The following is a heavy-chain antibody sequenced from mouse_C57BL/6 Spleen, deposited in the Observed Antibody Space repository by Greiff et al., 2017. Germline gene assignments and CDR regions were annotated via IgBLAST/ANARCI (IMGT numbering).Heavy chain of an antibody. D-gene: IGHD2-2*01. CDR1: GYTFTSYG. Sequence: VQLQQSGAELARPGASVKLSCKASGYTFTSYGIRWVKQRTGQGLEWIGEIYPRSGNTYYNEKVQGKATLTADKSSSTAYMELRSLTSEDSAVYVCERGIYYGCDFYAMDYWGQGTSVTVSS. CDR3: ERGIYYGCDFYAMDY. CDR2: IYPRSGNT. J-gene: IGHJ4*01. V-gene: IGHV1-81*01.